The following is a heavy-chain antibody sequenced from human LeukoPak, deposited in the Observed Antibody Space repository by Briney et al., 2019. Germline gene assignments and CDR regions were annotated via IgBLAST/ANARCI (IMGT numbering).Heavy chain of an antibody. CDR2: IKPDGSDK. J-gene: IGHJ4*02. CDR3: ATEGGWPN. Sequence: GGSLRLSCAASGFTFSSNWMHWVRQAPGKGLEWVANIKPDGSDKYYVDSVKGRFTISRDNAKNSLYLQMNSLRAEDTAVYYCATEGGWPNWGQGTLVTVSS. CDR1: GFTFSSNW. V-gene: IGHV3-7*01. D-gene: IGHD6-19*01.